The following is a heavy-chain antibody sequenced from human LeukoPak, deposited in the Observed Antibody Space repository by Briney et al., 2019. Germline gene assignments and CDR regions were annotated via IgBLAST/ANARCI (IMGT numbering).Heavy chain of an antibody. CDR1: GFTLDDYA. CDR2: ISWNSGSI. CDR3: AKDSGPVFRYFDY. Sequence: GRSLRLSCAASGFTLDDYAMHWVRQAPGKGLEWVSGISWNSGSIGYADSGKGRFTISRDNAKNSLYLQMNSLRAEDTALYYCAKDSGPVFRYFDYWGQGTLVTVSS. J-gene: IGHJ4*02. D-gene: IGHD3-10*01. V-gene: IGHV3-9*01.